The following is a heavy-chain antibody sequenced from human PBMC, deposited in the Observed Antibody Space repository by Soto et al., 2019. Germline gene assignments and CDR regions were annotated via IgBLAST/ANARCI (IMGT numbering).Heavy chain of an antibody. CDR3: ARSGTWQQLVNFDY. Sequence: SETLSLTCTVSGGSISSSSYYWGWIRQPPGKGLEWIGSIYYSGSTYYNPSLKSRVTISVDTSKNQFSLKLSSVTAADTAVYYCARSGTWQQLVNFDYWGQGTLVTVSS. CDR1: GGSISSSSYY. J-gene: IGHJ4*02. CDR2: IYYSGST. V-gene: IGHV4-39*01. D-gene: IGHD6-13*01.